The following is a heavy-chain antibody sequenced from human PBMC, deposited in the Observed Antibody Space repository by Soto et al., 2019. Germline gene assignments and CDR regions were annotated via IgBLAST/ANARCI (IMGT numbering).Heavy chain of an antibody. D-gene: IGHD1-7*01. CDR2: ISGSGGST. V-gene: IGHV3-23*01. Sequence: GGSLRLSCAASGFTFSSYAMSWVRQAPGKGLEWVSAISGSGGSTYYADSVKGRFTISRDNSKNTLYLQMNSLRAEDTDEYYWAKAELGRGINCFDPWGQGTLVTVSS. CDR3: AKAELGRGINCFDP. CDR1: GFTFSSYA. J-gene: IGHJ5*02.